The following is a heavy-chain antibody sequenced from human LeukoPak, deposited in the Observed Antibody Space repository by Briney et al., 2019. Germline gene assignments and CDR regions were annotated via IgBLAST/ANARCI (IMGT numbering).Heavy chain of an antibody. Sequence: ASETLSLTCTVSGGSISNYYWRWTRQPPRKGLEWIGYIYYSGNTNYNPSLKSRVTISVDTSKNQFSLKLNSVTAADTAVYYCARVRYCSTNRCYDREFDNWGQGTLVTVSS. V-gene: IGHV4-59*01. CDR1: GGSISNYY. CDR2: IYYSGNT. CDR3: ARVRYCSTNRCYDREFDN. J-gene: IGHJ4*02. D-gene: IGHD2-2*01.